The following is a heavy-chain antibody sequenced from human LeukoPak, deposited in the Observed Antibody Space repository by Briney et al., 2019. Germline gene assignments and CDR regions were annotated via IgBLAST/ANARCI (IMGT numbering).Heavy chain of an antibody. CDR3: ARGREMATYNWFDP. V-gene: IGHV4-59*01. CDR2: IYYSGST. CDR1: GGSISSYY. Sequence: PSETLSLTCTVSGGSISSYYWSWIRQPPGKGLEWIGYIYYSGSTNSNPSLKSRVTISVDTSKNQFSLKLSSVTAADTAVYYCARGREMATYNWFDPWGQGTLVTVSS. D-gene: IGHD5-24*01. J-gene: IGHJ5*02.